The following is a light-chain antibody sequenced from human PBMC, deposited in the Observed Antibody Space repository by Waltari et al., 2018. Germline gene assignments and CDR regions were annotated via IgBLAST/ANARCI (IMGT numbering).Light chain of an antibody. CDR2: DVR. CDR3: TSDTSRNTLV. J-gene: IGLJ1*01. CDR1: SRDAGAYTS. Sequence: QSALTQPDSVSGSPGQSITISCTGTSRDAGAYTSICWYQQHPGNVPKIIIFDVRNRPSGVPNRFPGSKSGNTASLTISGLQSEDGADYYCTSDTSRNTLVFGSGTKVTVL. V-gene: IGLV2-14*03.